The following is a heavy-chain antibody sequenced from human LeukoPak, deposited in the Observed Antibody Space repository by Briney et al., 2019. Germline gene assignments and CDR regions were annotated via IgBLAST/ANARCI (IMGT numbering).Heavy chain of an antibody. D-gene: IGHD3-22*01. Sequence: ASVKVSCKASGYTFTGYYMHWVRQAPGQGLEWMGWINPNSGGTNYAQKFQGRVTMTRDTSISTAYMELSRLRSDDTAVYYCARGSSSYYYDSGGYYELDYWGQGTLVTVSS. CDR2: INPNSGGT. CDR1: GYTFTGYY. V-gene: IGHV1-2*02. CDR3: ARGSSSYYYDSGGYYELDY. J-gene: IGHJ4*02.